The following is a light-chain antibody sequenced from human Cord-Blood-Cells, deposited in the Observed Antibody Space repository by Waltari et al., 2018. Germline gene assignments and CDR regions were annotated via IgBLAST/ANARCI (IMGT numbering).Light chain of an antibody. J-gene: IGLJ1*01. CDR3: SSYTSSSTLV. CDR2: DVS. CDR1: RSDVGGYNY. V-gene: IGLV2-14*01. Sequence: QSALTQPASVSGSPGQSITISCTGTRSDVGGYNYVSWYQQHPGKAPKLMIYDVSNRPYGVSNRFSGSKSGNTASLTISGLQAEDEADYYCSSYTSSSTLVFGTGTKVTVL.